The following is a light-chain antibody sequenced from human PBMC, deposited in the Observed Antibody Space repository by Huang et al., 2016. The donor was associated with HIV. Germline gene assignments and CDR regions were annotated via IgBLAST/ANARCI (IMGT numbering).Light chain of an antibody. CDR2: GVP. V-gene: IGKV3-15*01. CDR3: QQYNDWPLP. CDR1: QSLSSQ. Sequence: EIVMTQSPATLSVSPGERVTLSCRASQSLSSQLAWYQQKRGQAPRLLIYGVPTRATDIPARFSGSGSGTDFTLTINSLQSEDFATYYCQQYNDWPLPFGQGTEVEIK. J-gene: IGKJ1*01.